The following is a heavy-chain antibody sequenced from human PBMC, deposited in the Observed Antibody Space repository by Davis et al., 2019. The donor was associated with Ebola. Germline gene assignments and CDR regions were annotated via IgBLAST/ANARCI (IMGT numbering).Heavy chain of an antibody. J-gene: IGHJ1*01. V-gene: IGHV3-48*02. CDR3: VRDWFGESD. Sequence: RGSLRLSCAASGFTFSSHRMNWVRQPPGKGLERVSYIVGSDGTIYYADSVKGRFTISRVNAKSSLYLQMNSLRDEDTAVYYCVRDWFGESDWGQGTLVTVSS. CDR1: GFTFSSHR. D-gene: IGHD3-10*01. CDR2: IVGSDGTI.